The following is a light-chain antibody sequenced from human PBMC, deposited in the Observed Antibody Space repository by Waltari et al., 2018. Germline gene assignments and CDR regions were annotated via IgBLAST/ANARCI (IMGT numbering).Light chain of an antibody. V-gene: IGKV2-28*01. J-gene: IGKJ4*01. Sequence: DIVMTQSPLSLPVTPGEPASISCRSSQSLLYSNGYNYLDWYLQKPGQSPQLLIYLGSNRASGVPDRFSVSGSGTDFTLKISRVEAEDVGVYYCMQTVQTPLTFGGGTKVEIK. CDR2: LGS. CDR3: MQTVQTPLT. CDR1: QSLLYSNGYNY.